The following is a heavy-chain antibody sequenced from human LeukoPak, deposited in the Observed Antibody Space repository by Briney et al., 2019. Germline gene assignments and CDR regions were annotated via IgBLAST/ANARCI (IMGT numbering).Heavy chain of an antibody. V-gene: IGHV4-34*01. Sequence: SETLSLTCAVYGGVFSGYYLALIRPAPREGLEWDGQINHSGSTNYNPSLKSRVTISVDTSKNQFSLKVRSVTAADTAVYSCAREREESGAWYERPHFDYWGQGALVTVSS. J-gene: IGHJ4*02. D-gene: IGHD6-19*01. CDR3: AREREESGAWYERPHFDY. CDR2: INHSGST. CDR1: GGVFSGYY.